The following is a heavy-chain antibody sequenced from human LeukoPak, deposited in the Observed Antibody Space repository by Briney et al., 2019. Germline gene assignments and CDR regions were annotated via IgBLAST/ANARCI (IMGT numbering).Heavy chain of an antibody. J-gene: IGHJ6*02. Sequence: SQTLSLTCAISGDSVSSNSAAWNWIRQSPSRGLEWLGRTYYRSEWYNDYAVSVKSRITINPDTSKNQFSLQLNSVTPEDTAVYYCARDLLAVAGREYYYYGMDVWGQGTTVTVSS. CDR3: ARDLLAVAGREYYYYGMDV. CDR1: GDSVSSNSAA. D-gene: IGHD6-19*01. CDR2: TYYRSEWYN. V-gene: IGHV6-1*01.